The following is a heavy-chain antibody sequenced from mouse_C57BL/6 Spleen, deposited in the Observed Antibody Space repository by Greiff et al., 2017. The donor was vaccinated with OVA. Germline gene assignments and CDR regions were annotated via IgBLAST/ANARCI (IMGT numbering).Heavy chain of an antibody. V-gene: IGHV5-17*01. Sequence: EVKLVESGGGLVKPGGSLKLSCAASGFTFSDYGMHWVRQAPEKGLAWVAYISSGSSPIYDADTMKGRFTISRDKAKNTLFLQMTSRRSEDTAMYYCTRGYGNHDYWGQGTTLTVSS. CDR2: ISSGSSPI. D-gene: IGHD2-10*02. J-gene: IGHJ2*01. CDR3: TRGYGNHDY. CDR1: GFTFSDYG.